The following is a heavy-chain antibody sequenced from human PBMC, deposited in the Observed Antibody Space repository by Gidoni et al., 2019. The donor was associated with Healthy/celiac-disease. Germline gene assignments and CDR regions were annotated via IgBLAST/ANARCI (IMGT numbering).Heavy chain of an antibody. CDR3: TTCDFDWFDLNMDGMDV. V-gene: IGHV3-15*07. CDR2: IKSKTDGGTT. D-gene: IGHD3-9*01. J-gene: IGHJ6*02. CDR1: GFTFSNPC. Sequence: DVQLVESGGGLVKPGGSLRLSCAASGFTFSNPCMTLVRQAPGKGLERVGRIKSKTDGGTTDYAAPVKGRFTISRDDSKNTLYLQMNSLKTEDTAVYYCTTCDFDWFDLNMDGMDVWGQGTTVTVSS.